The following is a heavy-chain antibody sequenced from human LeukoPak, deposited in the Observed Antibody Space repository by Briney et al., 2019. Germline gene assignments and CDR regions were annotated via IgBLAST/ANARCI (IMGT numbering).Heavy chain of an antibody. D-gene: IGHD6-6*01. CDR2: IYYSGTT. CDR3: AREGSLKNFDY. Sequence: SETLSLTCTVSGGSISSYYWSWIRQPPGKGLEWIGYIYYSGTTNYNPSLKSRVTISVDTSKNQFSLKLSSVTAADTAVYYCAREGSLKNFDYWGQGTLVTVSS. V-gene: IGHV4-59*01. J-gene: IGHJ4*02. CDR1: GGSISSYY.